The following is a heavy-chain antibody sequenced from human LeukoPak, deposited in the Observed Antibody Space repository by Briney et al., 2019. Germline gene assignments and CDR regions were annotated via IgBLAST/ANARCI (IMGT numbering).Heavy chain of an antibody. Sequence: SETLSLTCAVYGGSFSGYYWSWIRQPPGKGLEWIGEINHSGSTNYNPSLKSRVTISVDTSKNQFSLKLSSVTAADTAVYYCARGLLWFGESYMGGSWFDPWGQGTLVTVSS. J-gene: IGHJ5*02. CDR2: INHSGST. CDR1: GGSFSGYY. D-gene: IGHD3-10*01. CDR3: ARGLLWFGESYMGGSWFDP. V-gene: IGHV4-34*01.